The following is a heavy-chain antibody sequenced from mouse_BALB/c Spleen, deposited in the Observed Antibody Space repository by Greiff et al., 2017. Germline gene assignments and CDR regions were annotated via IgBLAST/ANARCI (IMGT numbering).Heavy chain of an antibody. J-gene: IGHJ3*01. CDR1: GYAFSSYW. V-gene: IGHV1-80*01. Sequence: VMLVESGAELVRPGSSVKISCKASGYAFSSYWMNWVKQRPGQGLEWIGQIYPGDGDTNYNQKFKDKATLTVDKSSSTAYMQLSSPTSEDSAVYYCTRGQAWFAYWGQGTLVTVSA. CDR3: TRGQAWFAY. CDR2: IYPGDGDT.